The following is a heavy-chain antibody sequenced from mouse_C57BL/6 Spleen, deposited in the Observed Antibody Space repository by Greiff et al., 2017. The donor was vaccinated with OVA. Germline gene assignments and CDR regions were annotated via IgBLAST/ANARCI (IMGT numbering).Heavy chain of an antibody. CDR1: GYTFTSYW. CDR3: ASDYDCGSSFDY. CDR2: IHPNSGST. Sequence: QVQLQQPGAELVKPGASVKLSCTASGYTFTSYWLHWVKQRPGQGLEWIGMIHPNSGSTNYNETFKSKATLTVDKSTSKSYLKLSSLTSEDSAVYYGASDYDCGSSFDYGGQGTTLTVSS. D-gene: IGHD1-1*01. J-gene: IGHJ2*01. V-gene: IGHV1-64*01.